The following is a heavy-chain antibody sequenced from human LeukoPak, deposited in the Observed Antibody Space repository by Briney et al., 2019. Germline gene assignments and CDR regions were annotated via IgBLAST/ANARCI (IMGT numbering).Heavy chain of an antibody. CDR3: ARDRQYDFWSGYYAGGRYYYMDV. J-gene: IGHJ6*03. V-gene: IGHV1-18*01. Sequence: ASVKVSCKASGYTFTSYGISWVRQAPGQGLEWMGWISAYNGNTNYAQKLQGRVTMTTDTSISTAYMELSRLRSDDTAVYYCARDRQYDFWSGYYAGGRYYYMDVWGKGTTVIVSS. CDR2: ISAYNGNT. D-gene: IGHD3-3*01. CDR1: GYTFTSYG.